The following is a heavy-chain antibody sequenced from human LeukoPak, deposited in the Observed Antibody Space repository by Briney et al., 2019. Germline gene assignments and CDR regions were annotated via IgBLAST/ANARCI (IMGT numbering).Heavy chain of an antibody. CDR2: INHSGST. CDR1: GGSFSGYY. J-gene: IGHJ5*02. Sequence: SETLSLTCAVYGGSFSGYYWSWIRQPPGKGLEWIGEINHSGSTNYNPSLKSRVTIPVDTSKNQFSLKLSSVTAADTAVYYCATMIVGATSNWFDPWGQGTLVTVSS. CDR3: ATMIVGATSNWFDP. D-gene: IGHD1-26*01. V-gene: IGHV4-34*01.